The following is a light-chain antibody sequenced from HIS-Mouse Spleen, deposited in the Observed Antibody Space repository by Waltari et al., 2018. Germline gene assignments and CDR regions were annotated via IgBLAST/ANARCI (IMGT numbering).Light chain of an antibody. CDR3: QAWDSSYSV. CDR2: QDS. Sequence: SYELTQPPSVSVSPGQTASITCSGDKLGDKYACWYQQKPGQSPVLVIYQDSKRPSGIPEGFSGSNSGNTATLTISGTQAMDEADYYCQAWDSSYSVFGGGTKLTVL. V-gene: IGLV3-1*01. CDR1: KLGDKY. J-gene: IGLJ2*01.